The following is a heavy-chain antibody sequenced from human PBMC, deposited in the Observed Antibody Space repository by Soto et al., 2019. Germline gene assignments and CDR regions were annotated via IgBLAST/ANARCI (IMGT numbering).Heavy chain of an antibody. CDR2: ISGSGGST. CDR1: GFTFSSYA. CDR3: AKDQGPMIVVVSPFDY. J-gene: IGHJ4*02. D-gene: IGHD3-22*01. V-gene: IGHV3-23*01. Sequence: GGSLRLSCAASGFTFSSYAMSWVRQAPGKGLEWVSAISGSGGSTYYADSVKGRFTISRDNSKNTLYLQMNSMRAEDTAVYYCAKDQGPMIVVVSPFDYWGQGTLVTVSS.